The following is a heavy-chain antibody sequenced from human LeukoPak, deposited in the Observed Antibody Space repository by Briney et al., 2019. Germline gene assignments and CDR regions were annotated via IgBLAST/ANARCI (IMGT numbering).Heavy chain of an antibody. CDR3: ARRVGATQGYDY. V-gene: IGHV4-39*07. CDR2: INHSGST. J-gene: IGHJ4*02. D-gene: IGHD1-26*01. Sequence: SETLSLTCTVSGGSISSGSYYWSWIRQPPGKGLEWIGEINHSGSTNYNPSLKSRVTISVDTSKNQFSLKLSSVTAADTAVYYCARRVGATQGYDYWGQGTLVTVSS. CDR1: GGSISSGSYY.